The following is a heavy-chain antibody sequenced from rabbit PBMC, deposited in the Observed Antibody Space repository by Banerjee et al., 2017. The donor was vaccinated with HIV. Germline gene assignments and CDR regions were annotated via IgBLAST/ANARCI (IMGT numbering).Heavy chain of an antibody. CDR3: ARWAYNDYGDFNL. V-gene: IGHV1S40*01. Sequence: QSLEESGGDLVKPGASLTLTCTASGFSFISSYYMCWVRQAPGKGLEWIACIYGGSSGSTYYASWAKGRFTISKTSSTTVTLQMTSLTAADTATYFCARWAYNDYGDFNLWGPGTLVTVS. CDR2: IYGGSSGST. D-gene: IGHD2-1*01. J-gene: IGHJ4*01. CDR1: GFSFISSYY.